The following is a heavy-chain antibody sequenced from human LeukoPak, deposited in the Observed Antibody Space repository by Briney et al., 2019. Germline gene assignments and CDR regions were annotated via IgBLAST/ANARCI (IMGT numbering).Heavy chain of an antibody. CDR1: GYTFTSYA. Sequence: ASVKVSCKASGYTFTSYAIHWVRQAPAQSLEWMGWINAGNGNTKYSQKFQGRVTITRDTSESTAYMELSSLRSEDTAVYFWARERGGSGSFDYWGQGTLVTVSS. V-gene: IGHV1-3*01. J-gene: IGHJ4*02. CDR3: ARERGGSGSFDY. CDR2: INAGNGNT. D-gene: IGHD3-10*01.